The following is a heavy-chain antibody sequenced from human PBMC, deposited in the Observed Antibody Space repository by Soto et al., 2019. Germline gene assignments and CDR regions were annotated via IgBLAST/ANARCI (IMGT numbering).Heavy chain of an antibody. D-gene: IGHD4-17*01. CDR1: GYSFTTYW. V-gene: IGHV5-51*03. Sequence: EVQLVQSGAEVKKPGESLKISCKGSGYSFTTYWLAWVRQMPGKGLEWMGIIYPGDSETKYSPSFQGQVTISADTSITTAYMQWSSLKASETAMYYCASHLGYGDYADGIAYWGQGTLVSVSS. CDR2: IYPGDSET. CDR3: ASHLGYGDYADGIAY. J-gene: IGHJ1*01.